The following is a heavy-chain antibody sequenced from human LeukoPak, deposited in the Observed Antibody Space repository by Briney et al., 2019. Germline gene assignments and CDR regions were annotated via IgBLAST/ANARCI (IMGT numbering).Heavy chain of an antibody. Sequence: QPGGSLRLSCAASGFRFSSYSMNWVRQAPGKGLEWVSYISHTGSTMSYADSVKGRFTISRDNARNSLHLQMNSLRAEDTAVYYCAKERGGYTYSHDYWGQGTLVTVSS. D-gene: IGHD5-18*01. CDR1: GFRFSSYS. V-gene: IGHV3-48*04. J-gene: IGHJ4*02. CDR2: ISHTGSTM. CDR3: AKERGGYTYSHDY.